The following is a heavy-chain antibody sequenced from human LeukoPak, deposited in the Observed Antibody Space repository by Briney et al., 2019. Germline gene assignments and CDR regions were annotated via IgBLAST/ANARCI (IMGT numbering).Heavy chain of an antibody. Sequence: ASVKVSCKASGYTFTSYDVNWVRQAAGQGLEWMGWMKSNSDNTGYAQKFQGRVTMTRNTSISTVYMELSSLRSEDTAVYFCARGGDGYNELDYWGQRTLVTVSS. CDR3: ARGGDGYNELDY. CDR2: MKSNSDNT. V-gene: IGHV1-8*01. J-gene: IGHJ4*02. D-gene: IGHD5-24*01. CDR1: GYTFTSYD.